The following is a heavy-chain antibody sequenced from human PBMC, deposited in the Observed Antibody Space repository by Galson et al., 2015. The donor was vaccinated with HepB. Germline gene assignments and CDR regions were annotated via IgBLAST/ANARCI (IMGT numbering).Heavy chain of an antibody. CDR3: AREISLWFGERGEEFY. J-gene: IGHJ4*02. CDR1: GFTFSSYA. D-gene: IGHD3-10*01. Sequence: SLRLSCAASGFTFSSYAMHWVRQAPGKGLEWVAVISYDGSNKYYADSVKGRFTISRDNSKNTLYLQMNSLRAEDTAVYYCAREISLWFGERGEEFYWGQGTLVTVSS. CDR2: ISYDGSNK. V-gene: IGHV3-30-3*01.